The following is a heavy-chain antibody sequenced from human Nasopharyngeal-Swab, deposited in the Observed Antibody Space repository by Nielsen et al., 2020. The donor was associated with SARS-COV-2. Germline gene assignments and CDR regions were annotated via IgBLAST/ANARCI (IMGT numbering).Heavy chain of an antibody. V-gene: IGHV1-18*01. D-gene: IGHD6-13*01. CDR1: GYTFTSYG. CDR3: ARDSRIAAAGIRYYYGMDV. J-gene: IGHJ6*02. Sequence: ASVKVSCKASGYTFTSYGISWVRQAPGQRLEWMGWISAYNGNTNYAQKLQGRVTMTTDTSTSTAYMELRSLRSDDTAVYYCARDSRIAAAGIRYYYGMDVWGQGTTVTVSS. CDR2: ISAYNGNT.